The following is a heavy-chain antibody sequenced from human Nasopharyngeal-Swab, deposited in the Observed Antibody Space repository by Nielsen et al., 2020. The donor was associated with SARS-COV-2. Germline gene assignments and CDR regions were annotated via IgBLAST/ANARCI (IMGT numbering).Heavy chain of an antibody. CDR2: ISSSSSYI. J-gene: IGHJ4*02. CDR3: AREGAYYYDSSGYLPLDY. Sequence: WIRQPPGKGLEWVSSISSSSSYIYYADSVKGRFTISRDNAKNSLYLQMNSLRAEDTAVYYCAREGAYYYDSSGYLPLDYWGQGTLVTDSS. V-gene: IGHV3-21*01. D-gene: IGHD3-22*01.